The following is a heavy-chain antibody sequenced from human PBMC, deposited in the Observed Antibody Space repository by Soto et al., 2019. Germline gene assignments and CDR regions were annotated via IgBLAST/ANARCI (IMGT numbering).Heavy chain of an antibody. CDR2: IWYDGSKK. CDR3: TVVVADVDAFDI. CDR1: GFTFSSYG. V-gene: IGHV3-33*01. Sequence: QVQLVESGGGVVQPGRSLRLSCAASGFTFSSYGMHWVRQAPGKGLEWVAVIWYDGSKKYYADSVKGRFTISRDNSKNTLYLQMNSLRDEDTAVYYCTVVVADVDAFDIWGKGTMVTVSS. J-gene: IGHJ3*02. D-gene: IGHD2-15*01.